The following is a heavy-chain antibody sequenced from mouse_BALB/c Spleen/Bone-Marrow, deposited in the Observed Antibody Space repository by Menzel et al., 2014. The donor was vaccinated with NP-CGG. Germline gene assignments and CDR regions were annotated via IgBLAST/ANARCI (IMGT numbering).Heavy chain of an antibody. CDR3: ARDGNYRYAMDY. CDR1: GFTFTSYW. J-gene: IGHJ4*01. Sequence: VQLQQSGAELVKPGASVKLPCMASGFTFTSYWIHWVKQRPGQGPEWIGEINPSNGRTNYNEKFKSKATLTEDKSSSTAYMQLSSLTSEDSAVYYCARDGNYRYAMDYWGQGTSVTVSS. CDR2: INPSNGRT. V-gene: IGHV1S81*02. D-gene: IGHD2-1*01.